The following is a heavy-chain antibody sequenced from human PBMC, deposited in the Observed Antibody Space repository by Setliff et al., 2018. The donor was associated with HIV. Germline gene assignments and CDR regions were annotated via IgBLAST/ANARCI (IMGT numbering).Heavy chain of an antibody. CDR2: ISTSGADT. CDR1: GFTFSSYA. D-gene: IGHD5-12*01. V-gene: IGHV3-23*01. Sequence: GGSLRLSCAASGFTFSSYAMSWVRQAPGKGLEWVSTISTSGADTYDAHSVKGRFTISRDNSKNTLYLQMNSLRAEDTAVYYCARDSARYNSLDYWGQGTLVTVSS. J-gene: IGHJ4*02. CDR3: ARDSARYNSLDY.